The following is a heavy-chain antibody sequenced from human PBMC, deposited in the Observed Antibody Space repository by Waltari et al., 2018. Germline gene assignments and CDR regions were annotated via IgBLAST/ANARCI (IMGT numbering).Heavy chain of an antibody. CDR2: SIPNTGIA. CDR1: GGTFSSYA. CDR3: ARGGGSSNPFDY. Sequence: QVQLVQSGAEVKKPGSSVKVSCKASGGTFSSYAISWVRQAPGQGLEWMVSSIPNTGIANYEQKFQDRVTITADKSTSTAYMELSSLRSEDTAVYYCARGGGSSNPFDYWGQGTLVTVSS. V-gene: IGHV1-69*09. J-gene: IGHJ4*02. D-gene: IGHD6-6*01.